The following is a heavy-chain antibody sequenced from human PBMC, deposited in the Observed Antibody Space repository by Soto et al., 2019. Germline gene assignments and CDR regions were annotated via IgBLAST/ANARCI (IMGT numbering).Heavy chain of an antibody. CDR2: ISAYNGNT. V-gene: IGHV1-18*01. D-gene: IGHD4-17*01. Sequence: GASVKVSCKASGYTFTSYGISWVRQAPGQGLEWMGWISAYNGNTNYAQKLQGRVTMTTDTSTSTAYMELRSLRSDDTAVYYCARVMSDYGWYYFDYWGQGTLVTVSS. CDR3: ARVMSDYGWYYFDY. J-gene: IGHJ4*02. CDR1: GYTFTSYG.